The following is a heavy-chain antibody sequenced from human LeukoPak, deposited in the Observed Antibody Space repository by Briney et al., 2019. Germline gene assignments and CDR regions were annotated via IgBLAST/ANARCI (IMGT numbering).Heavy chain of an antibody. Sequence: GASVKVSCKASGYTFTSYDINWVRQATGQGLEWMGWMNPNSGNTGYAQKFQGRVTMTRNTSISTAYMELSSLRSEDTAVYYCARSLRVVRGVPHYWGQGTLVTVSS. CDR3: ARSLRVVRGVPHY. D-gene: IGHD3-10*01. CDR2: MNPNSGNT. J-gene: IGHJ4*02. V-gene: IGHV1-8*01. CDR1: GYTFTSYD.